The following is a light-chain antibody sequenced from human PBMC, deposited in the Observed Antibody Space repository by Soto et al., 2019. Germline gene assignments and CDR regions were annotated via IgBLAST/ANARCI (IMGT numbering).Light chain of an antibody. CDR2: GAS. CDR3: QQYNNRPPIT. J-gene: IGKJ5*01. Sequence: EIVMTQSPATLSVSPGERATLSCRASQSVSSNLAWYRQKPGQAPRLLIYGASTRANGIPARFCGGGSGTAFTLTISSLQSEDFSFYDCQQYNNRPPITFGQGTRLEIK. V-gene: IGKV3-15*01. CDR1: QSVSSN.